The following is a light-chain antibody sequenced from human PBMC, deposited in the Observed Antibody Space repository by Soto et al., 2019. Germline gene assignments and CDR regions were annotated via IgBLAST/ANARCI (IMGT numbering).Light chain of an antibody. CDR2: GAS. CDR3: QQYNNWPFT. CDR1: QSVSSN. Sequence: EIVMTQSPATLSVSPGERATLSCRASQSVSSNLAWSQQKPGQAPRLLIYGASTRATGIPARFSGSGSGTEFTLTISSLQSEDFAVYYCQQYNNWPFTFGGGTKVEIK. J-gene: IGKJ4*01. V-gene: IGKV3-15*01.